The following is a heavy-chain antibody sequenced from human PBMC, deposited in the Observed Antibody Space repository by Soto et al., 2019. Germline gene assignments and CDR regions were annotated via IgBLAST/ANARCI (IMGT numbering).Heavy chain of an antibody. J-gene: IGHJ2*01. CDR1: GYTFTSYA. CDR2: INAGNGNT. V-gene: IGHV1-3*01. CDR3: ARGGSLYWYFDL. Sequence: VASVKVSCKASGYTFTSYAMHWVRQAPGQRNEWMGWINAGNGNTKYSQKFQGRVTITRDTSASTAYMELSSLRSEDTAVYYCARGGSLYWYFDLWGRGTLVTVSS. D-gene: IGHD1-26*01.